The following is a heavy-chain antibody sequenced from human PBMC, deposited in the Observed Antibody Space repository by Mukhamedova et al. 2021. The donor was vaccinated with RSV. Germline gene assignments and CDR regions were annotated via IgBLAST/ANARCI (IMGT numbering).Heavy chain of an antibody. CDR1: GAISTYY. Sequence: GAISTYYWSWIRQPPGKGLEWIGYVYYTGTTNYNPSLKSRVTMSVDTSKNQFSLKLSSVTAADTAVYYCARGSRQNGAAFDYWGQGT. J-gene: IGHJ4*02. D-gene: IGHD4-17*01. V-gene: IGHV4-59*01. CDR3: ARGSRQNGAAFDY. CDR2: VYYTGTT.